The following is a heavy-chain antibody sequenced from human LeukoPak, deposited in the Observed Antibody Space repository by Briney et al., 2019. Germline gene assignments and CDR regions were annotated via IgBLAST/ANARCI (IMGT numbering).Heavy chain of an antibody. CDR3: AKDHQYYDFWSGYEYYFDY. V-gene: IGHV3-23*01. Sequence: GGSLRLSCAASGFTFSSYAMSWVRQAPGKGLEWVSTISGSGGSTYYADSVKGRFTISRDNSKNTLYLQMSSLRAEDTAVYYCAKDHQYYDFWSGYEYYFDYWGQGTLVTVSS. CDR2: ISGSGGST. J-gene: IGHJ4*02. CDR1: GFTFSSYA. D-gene: IGHD3-3*01.